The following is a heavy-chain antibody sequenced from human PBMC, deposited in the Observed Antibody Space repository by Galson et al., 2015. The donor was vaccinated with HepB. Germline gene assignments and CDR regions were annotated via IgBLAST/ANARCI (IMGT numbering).Heavy chain of an antibody. CDR3: ATRNFPTVNFDY. Sequence: SVKVSCKVSGYTLTELSMHWVRQAPGKGLEWMGGFDPEDGETIYAQKLQGRVTMTEDASTDTAYMELSSLRSEDTAVYYCATRNFPTVNFDYWGQGTLVTVSS. CDR2: FDPEDGET. CDR1: GYTLTELS. D-gene: IGHD4-17*01. V-gene: IGHV1-24*01. J-gene: IGHJ4*02.